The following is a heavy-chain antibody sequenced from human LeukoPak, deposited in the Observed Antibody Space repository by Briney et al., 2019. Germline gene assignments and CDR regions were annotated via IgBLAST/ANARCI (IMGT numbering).Heavy chain of an antibody. CDR2: INHSGST. J-gene: IGHJ4*02. CDR3: ARGRPPNY. V-gene: IGHV4-34*01. Sequence: SETLSLTCAVYGGSSSGYYWSRIRHHPGKGLEWIGEINHSGSTNYNPSLKSRVTISVDTSKNQFSLKLSSVTAADTAVYYCARGRPPNYWGQGTLVTVSS. CDR1: GGSSSGYY.